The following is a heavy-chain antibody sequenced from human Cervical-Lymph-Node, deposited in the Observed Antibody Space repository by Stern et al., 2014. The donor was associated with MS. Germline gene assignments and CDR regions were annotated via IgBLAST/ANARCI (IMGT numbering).Heavy chain of an antibody. CDR2: LSYDGKKA. CDR1: GFTFNHYA. D-gene: IGHD3-16*01. J-gene: IGHJ4*02. CDR3: ARGGALDY. Sequence: QLVQSGGGVVQPGRSLRLSCAASGFTFNHYAMHWVRQAPGKGLEWVAILSYDGKKASYSDSVKGRFNVSRDNSKNTLFLQMSGLTSGDTGVYYCARGGALDYWGQGALVTVSS. V-gene: IGHV3-30*04.